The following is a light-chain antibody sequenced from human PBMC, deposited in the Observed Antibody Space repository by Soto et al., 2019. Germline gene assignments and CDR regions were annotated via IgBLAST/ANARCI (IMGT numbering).Light chain of an antibody. J-gene: IGLJ1*01. Sequence: QSALAQPPSVSGSPGQSVAISCTGTSSDVGSYNRVTWYQQPPGTAPKLMIYDVSNRPSGVPDRFSGSKSGNTASLTISGLQAEDEADYYCSSYTSSSTYGFGTGTKVTVL. CDR1: SSDVGSYNR. CDR3: SSYTSSSTYG. V-gene: IGLV2-18*02. CDR2: DVS.